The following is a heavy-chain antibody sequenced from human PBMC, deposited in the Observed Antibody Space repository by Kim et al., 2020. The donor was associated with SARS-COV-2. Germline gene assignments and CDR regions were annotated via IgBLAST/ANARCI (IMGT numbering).Heavy chain of an antibody. D-gene: IGHD6-13*01. CDR2: ISGSGGST. V-gene: IGHV3-23*01. J-gene: IGHJ4*02. Sequence: GGSLRLSCAASGFTFSNYAMSWVRQAPGKGLEWVSTISGSGGSTYYADSVKGRFTISRDDSRDTLYLKMSSLRVEDTAIYYCAKDSPRGSWYFHIDSWGQGALVTVSS. CDR3: AKDSPRGSWYFHIDS. CDR1: GFTFSNYA.